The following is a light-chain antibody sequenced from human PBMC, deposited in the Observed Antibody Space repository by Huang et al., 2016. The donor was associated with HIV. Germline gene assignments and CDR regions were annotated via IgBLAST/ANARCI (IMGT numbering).Light chain of an antibody. J-gene: IGKJ1*01. CDR3: QRYDSVPRT. CDR1: QDIKNY. CDR2: AAS. V-gene: IGKV1-27*01. Sequence: DIQMTQYPSSLSASVGDRVTITCRASQDIKNYLAWYQQKASQVPKLLIYAASSLQSGVPSRFSGRGSGTDFTLSIISLQPEDVAIYYCQRYDSVPRTFGQGTKVDIK.